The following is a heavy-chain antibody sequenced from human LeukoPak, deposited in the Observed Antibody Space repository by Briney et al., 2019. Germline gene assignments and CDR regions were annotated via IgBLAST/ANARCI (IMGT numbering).Heavy chain of an antibody. V-gene: IGHV4-59*08. Sequence: PSESLSLTCSVSGGSISGYYWSWIRPPPGKGLEWIGYVSHSGSTNYSPSLKSRVIISVDTSKDQFSLKLRSVTAADTAVYYCAGNSRYSSSWYAIAYWGQGTLVTVSS. J-gene: IGHJ4*02. CDR2: VSHSGST. CDR3: AGNSRYSSSWYAIAY. D-gene: IGHD6-13*01. CDR1: GGSISGYY.